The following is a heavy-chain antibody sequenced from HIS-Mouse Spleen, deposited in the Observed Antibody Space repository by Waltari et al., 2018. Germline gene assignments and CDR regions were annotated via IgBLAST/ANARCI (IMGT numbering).Heavy chain of an antibody. CDR3: AREIPYSSSWYDWYFDL. J-gene: IGHJ2*01. CDR1: GGSISSSSYY. D-gene: IGHD6-13*01. CDR2: SYYFGSN. Sequence: QLQLQESGPGLVKPSETLSLTCTVSGGSISSSSYYWGWIRQPPGMGREWIGISYYFGSNSYTPSLKSGVTISLDTSKNQFSLNLSYVTAADTAGYYCAREIPYSSSWYDWYFDLWGRGTLVTVSS. V-gene: IGHV4-39*07.